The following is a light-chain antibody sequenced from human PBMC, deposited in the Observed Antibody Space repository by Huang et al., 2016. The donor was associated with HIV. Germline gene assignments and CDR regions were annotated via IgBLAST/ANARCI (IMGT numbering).Light chain of an antibody. CDR2: KVS. J-gene: IGKJ1*01. CDR3: MQGSRWPWT. Sequence: DVVMTQSQLSLPVTLGQPASICCRSSQRLVYSDGSTYLHWFQQRPGQAPRRLIYKVSNRDSGVQDRFSGSWSGTEVTLKISRVEAVDVGIYYCMQGSRWPWTFGQGTKVEIK. CDR1: QRLVYSDGSTY. V-gene: IGKV2-30*01.